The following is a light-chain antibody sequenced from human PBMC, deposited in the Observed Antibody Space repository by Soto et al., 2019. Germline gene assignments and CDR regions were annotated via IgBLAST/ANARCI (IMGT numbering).Light chain of an antibody. CDR2: AAS. V-gene: IGKV1-17*01. CDR1: QGVGND. CDR3: LRHTTYPWT. J-gene: IGKJ1*01. Sequence: DIQMTQSPSSLSASVGDRVTITCRASQGVGNDLAWFQQKPGKAPERLIYAASSLHSGVPSRFSGSRSGTEFPLTISSPQPADFATCYCLRHTTYPWTFGKGTKVEIQ.